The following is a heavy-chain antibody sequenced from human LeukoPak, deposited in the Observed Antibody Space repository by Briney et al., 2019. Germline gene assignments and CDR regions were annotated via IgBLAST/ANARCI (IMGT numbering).Heavy chain of an antibody. V-gene: IGHV1-2*02. Sequence: ASVKVSCKASGYTFTGYYMHWVRQAPGQGLEWMGWINPNSGGTNYAQKFQGRATMTRDTSISTAYMELSRLRSDDTAVYYCARGSGGCQPGFDYWGQGTLVTVSS. CDR3: ARGSGGCQPGFDY. J-gene: IGHJ4*02. CDR1: GYTFTGYY. D-gene: IGHD1-26*01. CDR2: INPNSGGT.